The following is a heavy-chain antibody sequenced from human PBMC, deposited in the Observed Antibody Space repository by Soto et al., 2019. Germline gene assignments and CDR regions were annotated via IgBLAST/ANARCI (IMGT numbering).Heavy chain of an antibody. CDR1: GYRFTSYW. Sequence: PGESLKLSCKGSGYRFTSYWISWVRQMPGKGLEWMGRIDPSDSYTNYSPTFQGHVTISADKSISTAYLQWSSLKASDTAMYYCAIYVFCSGYHIGLVTYFDYWGQGTLVTVSS. CDR3: AIYVFCSGYHIGLVTYFDY. D-gene: IGHD3-3*01. J-gene: IGHJ4*02. CDR2: IDPSDSYT. V-gene: IGHV5-10-1*01.